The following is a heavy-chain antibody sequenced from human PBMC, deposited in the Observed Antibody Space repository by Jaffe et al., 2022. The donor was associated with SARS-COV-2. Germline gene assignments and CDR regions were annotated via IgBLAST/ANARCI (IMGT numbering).Heavy chain of an antibody. D-gene: IGHD3-10*01. Sequence: QVQLVQSGPEVKKPGSSVTVSCKASGDILTGYTINWVRQAPGQGLEWMGRIIPVFGTTDYAQKFQGRVTFSADASTSTVSMRLSSLRSEDTAIYFCARGPYPTSVVRYDFWGQGTLVTVSS. CDR2: IIPVFGTT. CDR3: ARGPYPTSVVRYDF. J-gene: IGHJ4*02. V-gene: IGHV1-69*18. CDR1: GDILTGYT.